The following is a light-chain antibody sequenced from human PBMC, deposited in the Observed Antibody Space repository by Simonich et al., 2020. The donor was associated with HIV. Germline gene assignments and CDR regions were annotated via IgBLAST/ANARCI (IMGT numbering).Light chain of an antibody. V-gene: IGKV3-15*01. J-gene: IGKJ1*01. CDR1: QSVSSN. CDR3: QQCNNWPPGT. CDR2: GAS. Sequence: EIVMTQSPATLSVSPGERATLSCRASQSVSSNLAWSQQKPGQAPRLLIYGASTRATGIPARFSGSGSGTEFTLTISSMQSEDFAVYCCQQCNNWPPGTFGQGTKVEIK.